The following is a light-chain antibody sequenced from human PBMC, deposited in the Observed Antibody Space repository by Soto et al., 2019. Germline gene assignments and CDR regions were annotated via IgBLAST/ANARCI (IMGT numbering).Light chain of an antibody. CDR2: GAS. CDR1: QSVADN. Sequence: EVVMTKSPATLSVSPGDRATLSCRASQSVADNLAWYQQKPGQAPRLIIYGASTRATGIPARFSGSGSGTQFTLTISSLQSEDFALYYCQQSNNWPYTFGQGTKLEIK. V-gene: IGKV3-15*01. CDR3: QQSNNWPYT. J-gene: IGKJ2*01.